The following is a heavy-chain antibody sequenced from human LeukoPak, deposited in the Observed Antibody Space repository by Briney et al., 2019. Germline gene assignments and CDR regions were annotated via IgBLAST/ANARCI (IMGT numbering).Heavy chain of an antibody. D-gene: IGHD1-26*01. J-gene: IGHJ4*02. Sequence: GASVKVSCKASGYTFTSYGVNWVRQAPGQGLEWMGWISAYNGNTEYAQRFQGRVTITTDTSTSTVYMELRSLRSDDAAVYYCARDLYSGDYGDLGYWGQGTLVTVSS. CDR1: GYTFTSYG. CDR2: ISAYNGNT. CDR3: ARDLYSGDYGDLGY. V-gene: IGHV1-18*01.